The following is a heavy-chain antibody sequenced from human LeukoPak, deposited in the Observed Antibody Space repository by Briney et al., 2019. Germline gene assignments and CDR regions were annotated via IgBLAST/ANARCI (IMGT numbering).Heavy chain of an antibody. CDR2: ISWDGRNT. D-gene: IGHD4-23*01. CDR1: GFTFDDYT. V-gene: IGHV3-43*01. J-gene: IGHJ4*02. CDR3: AKDDDYGGNSAFDY. Sequence: GGSLRLSCAASGFTFDDYTMHWVRQAPDKSLEWVALISWDGRNTYYADSVKGRFTISRDNNKNSLYLQLNSLTSEDTALYYCAKDDDYGGNSAFDYWGQGTLVTVSS.